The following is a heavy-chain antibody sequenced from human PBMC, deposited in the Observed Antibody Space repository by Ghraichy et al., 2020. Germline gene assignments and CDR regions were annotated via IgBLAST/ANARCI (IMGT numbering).Heavy chain of an antibody. J-gene: IGHJ4*02. Sequence: GGSLRLSCVASGFTFSNYAMNWVRQAPGKGLEWVSIISGSGISGSGDGTYYADSVKGRFTISRDNSENTLYLQVNSLRAEDTAVYYCAKAPVPGRGYFDYWGQGTLVTVSS. D-gene: IGHD1-26*01. V-gene: IGHV3-23*01. CDR1: GFTFSNYA. CDR2: ISGSGDGT. CDR3: AKAPVPGRGYFDY.